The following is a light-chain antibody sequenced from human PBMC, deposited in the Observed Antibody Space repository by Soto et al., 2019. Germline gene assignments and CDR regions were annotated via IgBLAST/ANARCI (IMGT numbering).Light chain of an antibody. CDR2: AAS. CDR3: PQRSNWPT. V-gene: IGKV3-11*01. Sequence: EIVLALSPATLSFSPGESATLSRRASQSVSSYLAWYQQKPGQAPRILIYAASNRATGIPARFSGSGSGTDFTLTISRLEHEEFAVDYCPQRSNWPTFGPVPKGAIK. J-gene: IGKJ3*01. CDR1: QSVSSY.